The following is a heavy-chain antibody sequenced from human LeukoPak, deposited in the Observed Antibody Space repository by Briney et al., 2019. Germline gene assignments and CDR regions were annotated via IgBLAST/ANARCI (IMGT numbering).Heavy chain of an antibody. D-gene: IGHD4-17*01. V-gene: IGHV1-8*01. CDR1: GYTFTSHD. Sequence: ASVKVSCKASGYTFTSHDINWVRQATGQGLEWMGWMNPNSGNTGYAQKFQGRVTMTRNTSISTAYMELSSLRSEDTAVYYRARGRFYGEDGGDAFDIWGQGTMVTVSS. J-gene: IGHJ3*02. CDR3: ARGRFYGEDGGDAFDI. CDR2: MNPNSGNT.